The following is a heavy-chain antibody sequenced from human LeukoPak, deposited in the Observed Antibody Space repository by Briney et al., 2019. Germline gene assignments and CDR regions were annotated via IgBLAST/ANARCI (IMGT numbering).Heavy chain of an antibody. J-gene: IGHJ4*02. CDR2: IYRDGST. D-gene: IGHD3-16*01. Sequence: GGSLRLSCAASGFTVSSNYMSWVRQAPGKGLEWVSIIYRDGSTFYADSVKGRFTISRDNSKNTLYLQMNSLRAEDTAVYYCARDWGFDYWGQGTLVTVSS. CDR1: GFTVSSNY. CDR3: ARDWGFDY. V-gene: IGHV3-53*01.